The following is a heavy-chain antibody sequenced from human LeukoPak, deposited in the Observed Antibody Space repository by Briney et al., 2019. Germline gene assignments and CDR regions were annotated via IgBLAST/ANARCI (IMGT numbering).Heavy chain of an antibody. V-gene: IGHV3-21*01. CDR3: ARASSSRTEYHFDY. D-gene: IGHD6-6*01. CDR1: GFTFSSYS. Sequence: PGGSLRLSCAASGFTFSSYSMNWVRQAPGKGLEWVSSISSSSSYIYYADSVKGRFTISRDNAKNSLYLQMNSLRAEDTAVYYCARASSSRTEYHFDYWGQGTLVTVSS. CDR2: ISSSSSYI. J-gene: IGHJ4*02.